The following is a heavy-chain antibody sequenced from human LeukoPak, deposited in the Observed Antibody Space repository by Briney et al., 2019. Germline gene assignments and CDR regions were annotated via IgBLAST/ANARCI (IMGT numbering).Heavy chain of an antibody. Sequence: GESLKISCQASGYMFSNYWIGWVRQMPGKGLEWMGVIYPGDSDTRYSPSFQGQVTISADKSITTAYLQWSSLKASDTAMYYCARGGSNYEYHLGSWGQGTLVTVSS. CDR3: ARGGSNYEYHLGS. CDR1: GYMFSNYW. D-gene: IGHD4-11*01. J-gene: IGHJ5*01. CDR2: IYPGDSDT. V-gene: IGHV5-51*01.